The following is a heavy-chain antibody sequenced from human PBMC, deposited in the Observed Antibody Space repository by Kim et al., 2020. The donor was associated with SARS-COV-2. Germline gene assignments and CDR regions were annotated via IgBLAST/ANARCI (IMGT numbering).Heavy chain of an antibody. CDR2: ISWNSGSM. V-gene: IGHV3-9*01. D-gene: IGHD3-10*01. CDR1: GFTFDDYA. J-gene: IGHJ3*02. CDR3: AKDHSGSYPRGAFDI. Sequence: GGSLRLSCAASGFTFDDYAMHWVRQAPGKGLEWVSGISWNSGSMGYADSVKGRFTISRDNAKNSLYLQMNSLRAEDTALYYCAKDHSGSYPRGAFDIWGQETMVTVSS.